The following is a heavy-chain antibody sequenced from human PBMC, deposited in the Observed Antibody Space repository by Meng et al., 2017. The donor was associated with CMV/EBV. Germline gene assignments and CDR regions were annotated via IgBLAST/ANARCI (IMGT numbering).Heavy chain of an antibody. CDR3: ASYADYYDSSGYYYGVFDY. CDR2: IYYSGST. CDR1: GGSISSYY. D-gene: IGHD3-22*01. J-gene: IGHJ4*02. V-gene: IGHV4-59*01. Sequence: SETLSLTCTVSGGSISSYYWSWIRQPPGKGLEWIGYIYYSGSTNYNPSLKSQVTISVDTSKNQFSLKLSSVTAADTAVYYCASYADYYDSSGYYYGVFDYWGQGTLVTVSS.